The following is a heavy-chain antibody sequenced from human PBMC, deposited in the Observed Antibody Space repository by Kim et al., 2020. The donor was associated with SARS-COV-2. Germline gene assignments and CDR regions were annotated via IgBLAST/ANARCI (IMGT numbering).Heavy chain of an antibody. J-gene: IGHJ4*02. D-gene: IGHD6-19*01. CDR3: ARGAEWTVD. Sequence: TTNYTPTLNRRVTMSVDTSKNQFSLKLSSVTAADTAIYYCARGAEWTVDWGQGTLVTVSS. V-gene: IGHV4-59*09. CDR2: TT.